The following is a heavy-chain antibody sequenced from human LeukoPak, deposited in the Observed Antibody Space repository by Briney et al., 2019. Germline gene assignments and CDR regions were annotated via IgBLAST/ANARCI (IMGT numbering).Heavy chain of an antibody. V-gene: IGHV3-21*01. CDR2: ISSSSSYI. CDR1: GFTFSSYS. Sequence: PGGSLRLSCAASGFTFSSYSMNWVRQAPGEGLEWVSSISSSSSYIYYADSVKGRFTISRDNAKNSLYLQMNSLRAEDTAVYYCARAFGIAVAGQPPPYWGQGTLVTVSS. CDR3: ARAFGIAVAGQPPPY. J-gene: IGHJ4*02. D-gene: IGHD6-19*01.